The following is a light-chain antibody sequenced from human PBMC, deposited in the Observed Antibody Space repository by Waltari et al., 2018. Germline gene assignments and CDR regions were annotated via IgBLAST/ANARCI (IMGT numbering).Light chain of an antibody. Sequence: HSALTQPASVSGSPGQSITIPCTGTSSDIGFYTFVSWYQQHPGKAPKLMIYHVSNRPAGFSTRFSRPMSGHALSETLSGLRPERESDYYCASETSTTSLYVFGSGHKVTVL. V-gene: IGLV2-14*03. CDR2: HVS. CDR1: SSDIGFYTF. CDR3: ASETSTTSLYV. J-gene: IGLJ1*01.